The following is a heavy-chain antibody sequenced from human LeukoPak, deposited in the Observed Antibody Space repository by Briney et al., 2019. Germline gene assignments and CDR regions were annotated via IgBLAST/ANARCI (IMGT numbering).Heavy chain of an antibody. CDR2: IKQDGWER. CDR1: GFGFSNYW. J-gene: IGHJ2*01. CDR3: ARVLRSYWHFDL. D-gene: IGHD3-16*01. Sequence: GGSLRLSCAASGFGFSNYWMTWVRQAPGKGLEWVADIKQDGWERYYVDSVKGRFTISRDNGKNSLYLQMNSLRAEDMAVYYCARVLRSYWHFDLWGRGTLVTVSS. V-gene: IGHV3-7*01.